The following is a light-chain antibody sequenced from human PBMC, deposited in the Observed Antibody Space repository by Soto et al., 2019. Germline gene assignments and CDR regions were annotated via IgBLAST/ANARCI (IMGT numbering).Light chain of an antibody. J-gene: IGKJ5*01. Sequence: ETVMTQSPATLSVYPGHRATLSCRASQSVSSDLAWYQQKRGQPPRILIYATSTRVTGIPARLSGSGSGTEFTLTISSLQSEDFAVYYCQQYNKWPTFGQGTRLEIK. CDR2: ATS. V-gene: IGKV3-15*01. CDR3: QQYNKWPT. CDR1: QSVSSD.